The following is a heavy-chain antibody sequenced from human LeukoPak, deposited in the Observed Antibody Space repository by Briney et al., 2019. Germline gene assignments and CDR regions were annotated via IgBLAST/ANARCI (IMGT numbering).Heavy chain of an antibody. Sequence: ASVKVSCKVSGYTLTELSMHWVRQAPGKGLEWMGGFDPEDGETIYAQKFQGRVTMTEDTSTDTAYMELSSLRSEDTAVYYCATVYTAWELLPGAFDIWGQGTMVTASS. CDR2: FDPEDGET. CDR3: ATVYTAWELLPGAFDI. D-gene: IGHD1-26*01. V-gene: IGHV1-24*01. J-gene: IGHJ3*02. CDR1: GYTLTELS.